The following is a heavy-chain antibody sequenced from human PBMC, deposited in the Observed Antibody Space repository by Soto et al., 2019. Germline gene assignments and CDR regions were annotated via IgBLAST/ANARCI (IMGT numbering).Heavy chain of an antibody. V-gene: IGHV4-59*08. CDR2: IYYSGGT. D-gene: IGHD6-19*01. CDR3: ARKVVAGAIGL. J-gene: IGHJ4*02. CDR1: GGSISSYY. Sequence: QVQLQESGPGLVKPSETLSLTCTVSGGSISSYYWSWIRQPPGKGLEWIGYIYYSGGTNYNPSLKSRVTISVDTSKNQFSLTLSSVTAADTAVYYWARKVVAGAIGLWGQGTLVTVSS.